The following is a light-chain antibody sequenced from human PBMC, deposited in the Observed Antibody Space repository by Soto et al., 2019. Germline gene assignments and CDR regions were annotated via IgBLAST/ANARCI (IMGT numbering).Light chain of an antibody. J-gene: IGLJ1*01. CDR2: DVS. Sequence: QSVLTQPASVSGSPGQSITISCTGTSSDVGGYNYVSWYQQHPGKAPKLMIYDVSNRPSGVSNRFSGSKSGNTASLTISGLQAEDEADYYCSSYTSSSILEVFGTGTKVTV. CDR1: SSDVGGYNY. V-gene: IGLV2-14*01. CDR3: SSYTSSSILEV.